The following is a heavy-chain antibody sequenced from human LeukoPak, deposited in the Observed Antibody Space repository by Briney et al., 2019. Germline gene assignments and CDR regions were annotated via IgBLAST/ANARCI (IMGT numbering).Heavy chain of an antibody. CDR3: AKDPIRQVVVVPAALFDY. J-gene: IGHJ4*02. Sequence: GGSLRLSCAASGFTFSSYAMSGVRQAPGKGLEWVSAISGSGGSTYYADSVKGRFTISRDNSKNTLYLQMNSLRAEDTAVYYCAKDPIRQVVVVPAALFDYWGQGTLVTVSS. CDR2: ISGSGGST. D-gene: IGHD2-2*01. V-gene: IGHV3-23*01. CDR1: GFTFSSYA.